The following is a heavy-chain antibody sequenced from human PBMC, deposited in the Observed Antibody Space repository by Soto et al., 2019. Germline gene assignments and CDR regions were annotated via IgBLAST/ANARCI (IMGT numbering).Heavy chain of an antibody. V-gene: IGHV1-69*13. J-gene: IGHJ3*02. CDR1: GGTFSSYA. Sequence: VKVSCKASGGTFSSYAISWVRQAPGQGLEWMGGIIPIFGTANYAQKFQGRVTITADESTSTAYMELSSLRSEDTAVYYCARDLAPRIAVAGDAFDIWGQGTMVTVSS. D-gene: IGHD6-19*01. CDR2: IIPIFGTA. CDR3: ARDLAPRIAVAGDAFDI.